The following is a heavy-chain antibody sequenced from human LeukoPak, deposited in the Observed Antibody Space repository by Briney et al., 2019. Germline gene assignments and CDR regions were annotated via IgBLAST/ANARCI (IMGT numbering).Heavy chain of an antibody. CDR1: GGPISSSSYY. V-gene: IGHV4-39*01. CDR2: IYYSGST. D-gene: IGHD2-2*01. CDR3: ARHGGYCSSTSCRRGEYYYYGTDV. Sequence: SETLSLTCTVSGGPISSSSYYWGWIRQPPGKGLEWIGSIYYSGSTYYNPSLKSRVTISVDTSKNQFSLKLSSVTAADTAVYYCARHGGYCSSTSCRRGEYYYYGTDVWGQGTTVTVSS. J-gene: IGHJ6*02.